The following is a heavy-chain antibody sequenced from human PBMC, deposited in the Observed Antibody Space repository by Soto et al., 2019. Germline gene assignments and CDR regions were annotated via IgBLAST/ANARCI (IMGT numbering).Heavy chain of an antibody. V-gene: IGHV1-69*15. CDR1: GGTFSNYA. CDR3: AKDGGREGSFGNWFGP. D-gene: IGHD2-15*01. J-gene: IGHJ5*02. CDR2: IIPIFGTT. Sequence: QVQLVQSGAELKKPGSSVKVSCKASGGTFSNYAITWVRQAPGQGLEWLGRIIPIFGTTDYAQKFQGRVTITADESTTTAYMELSSLRSDDTAVYYCAKDGGREGSFGNWFGPWGQGPLVTVSS.